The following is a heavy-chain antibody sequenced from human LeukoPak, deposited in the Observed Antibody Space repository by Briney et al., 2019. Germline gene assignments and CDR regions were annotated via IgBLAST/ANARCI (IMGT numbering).Heavy chain of an antibody. Sequence: GGSLRLSCAASGFTFSSYSMNWVRQAPGKGLEWVASISSSSSYIYYADSVKGRFTISRDNAKNSLYLQMNSLRAADTAVYYCARGTTVTTSWFDPWGQGTLVTVSS. CDR3: ARGTTVTTSWFDP. CDR2: ISSSSSYI. J-gene: IGHJ5*02. V-gene: IGHV3-21*01. D-gene: IGHD4-17*01. CDR1: GFTFSSYS.